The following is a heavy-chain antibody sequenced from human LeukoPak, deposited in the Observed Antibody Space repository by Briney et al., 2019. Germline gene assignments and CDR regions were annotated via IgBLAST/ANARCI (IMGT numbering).Heavy chain of an antibody. CDR2: ISSSSSYI. V-gene: IGHV3-21*01. Sequence: KAGGSLRLSCAASGFTFSSYSMNWVRQAPGKGLEWVSSISSSSSYIYYADSVEGRFTISRDNAKNSLYLQMNSLRAEDTAVYYCASFGYYDSSGYYWEGGDYWGQGTLVTVSS. CDR1: GFTFSSYS. J-gene: IGHJ4*02. D-gene: IGHD3-22*01. CDR3: ASFGYYDSSGYYWEGGDY.